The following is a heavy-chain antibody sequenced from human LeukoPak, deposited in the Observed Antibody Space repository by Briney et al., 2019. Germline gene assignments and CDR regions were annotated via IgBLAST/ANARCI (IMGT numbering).Heavy chain of an antibody. J-gene: IGHJ6*03. CDR1: GGSFNDYF. CDR3: ARGRLGSVVFEGYYYFMDV. CDR2: VCNGGST. D-gene: IGHD3-22*01. V-gene: IGHV4-34*01. Sequence: KTSETLSLTCAVYGGSFNDYFWTWIRQPPGKGLEWIGEVCNGGSTNYNPSLKSRVIISVDTSKNQFSLRPSSVTAADTAVYYCARGRLGSVVFEGYYYFMDVWGKGTTVTVSS.